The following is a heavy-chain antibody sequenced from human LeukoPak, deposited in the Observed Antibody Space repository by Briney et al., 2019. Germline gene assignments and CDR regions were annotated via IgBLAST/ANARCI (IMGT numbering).Heavy chain of an antibody. D-gene: IGHD2-15*01. J-gene: IGHJ6*03. CDR1: GGAITSHY. CDR2: ISNRGST. CDR3: GRDALVGYFSHYYMDV. Sequence: SETLSLSCIVSGGAITSHYWTWIRQSPVKGLEWIGDISNRGSTSYNPSLKSRVTISIDTSKNQFSLKLSSVTAADTAVYYCGRDALVGYFSHYYMDVWGKGTTVTVSS. V-gene: IGHV4-59*11.